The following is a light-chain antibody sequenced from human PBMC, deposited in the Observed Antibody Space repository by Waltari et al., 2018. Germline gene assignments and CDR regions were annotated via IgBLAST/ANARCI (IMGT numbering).Light chain of an antibody. V-gene: IGKV1-9*01. J-gene: IGKJ5*01. Sequence: IQLTQSPSSLSASVGDRVTITCRASQGISSYLAWYQQKPGKAPNLLIYAAFTLQSGVPSRLSGSGSGTDFTLTISSLQPEDFATYYCQQFNTYPLTFGQGTRLEIK. CDR3: QQFNTYPLT. CDR2: AAF. CDR1: QGISSY.